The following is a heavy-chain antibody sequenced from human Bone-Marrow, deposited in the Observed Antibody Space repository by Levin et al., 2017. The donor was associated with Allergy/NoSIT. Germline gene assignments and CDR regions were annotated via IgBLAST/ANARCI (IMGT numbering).Heavy chain of an antibody. CDR2: ISSSSSTI. D-gene: IGHD2-8*01. V-gene: IGHV3-48*04. J-gene: IGHJ4*02. CDR1: GFTFSSYS. CDR3: ARARAGKWCYFDY. Sequence: GGSLRLSCAASGFTFSSYSMNWVRQAPGKGLEWVSYISSSSSTIYYADSVKGRFTISRDNAKNSLYLQMNSLRAEDTAVYYCARARAGKWCYFDYWGQGTLVTVSS.